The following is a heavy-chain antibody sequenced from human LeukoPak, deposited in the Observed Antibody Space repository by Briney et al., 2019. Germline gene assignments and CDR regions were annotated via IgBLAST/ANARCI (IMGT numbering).Heavy chain of an antibody. CDR3: ARDTKRWLEDDYNWFDP. D-gene: IGHD3-22*01. CDR1: GGSISSSSYY. J-gene: IGHJ5*02. Sequence: PSETLSLTCAVSGGSISSSSYYWGWIRQPPGKGLEWIGSIYYSGSTYYNPSLKSRVTISVDTSKNQFSLKLSSVTAADTAVYYCARDTKRWLEDDYNWFDPWGQGTLVTVSS. V-gene: IGHV4-39*07. CDR2: IYYSGST.